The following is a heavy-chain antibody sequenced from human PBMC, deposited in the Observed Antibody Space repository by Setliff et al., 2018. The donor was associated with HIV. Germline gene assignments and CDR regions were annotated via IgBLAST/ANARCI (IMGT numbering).Heavy chain of an antibody. Sequence: PGGSLRLSCAASAFTFSNYNIHWVRQAPGKGLEWVAFISYDGNKKYYADSVKGRFTISRDNSKNTLYLQMDSLRTEDTAAYYCASSYPNYNYGNYDFWSGYYHDDAFDIWGQGTMVTVSS. CDR3: ASSYPNYNYGNYDFWSGYYHDDAFDI. CDR2: ISYDGNKK. V-gene: IGHV3-30*04. J-gene: IGHJ3*02. D-gene: IGHD3-3*01. CDR1: AFTFSNYN.